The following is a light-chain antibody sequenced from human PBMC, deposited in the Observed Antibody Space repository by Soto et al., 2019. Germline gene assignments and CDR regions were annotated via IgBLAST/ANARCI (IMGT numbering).Light chain of an antibody. CDR1: SSNIGSNY. J-gene: IGLJ3*02. CDR2: KNN. CDR3: AAWDDSRSGRL. Sequence: QSVLTQPPSASGTPGQTVTISCSGSSSNIGSNYVYWYQQLPGTAPKLLISKNNQRPSGVPGRFSGSRSGTSASLAITGLRYEDEAVYYCAAWDDSRSGRLFGGGTKLTVL. V-gene: IGLV1-47*01.